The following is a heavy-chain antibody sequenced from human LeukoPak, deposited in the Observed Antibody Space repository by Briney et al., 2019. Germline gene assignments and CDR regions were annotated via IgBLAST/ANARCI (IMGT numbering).Heavy chain of an antibody. V-gene: IGHV4-39*01. J-gene: IGHJ5*02. D-gene: IGHD1-14*01. CDR2: IYYSGST. CDR1: GGSISSSSYY. Sequence: PSETLSLTCTVSGGSISSSSYYWGWIRQPPGKGLEWIGSIYYSGSTYYNPSLKGRVAISVDTSKNQFSLKLSSVTAADTAVYYCARTAWGTRFDPWGQGTLVTVSS. CDR3: ARTAWGTRFDP.